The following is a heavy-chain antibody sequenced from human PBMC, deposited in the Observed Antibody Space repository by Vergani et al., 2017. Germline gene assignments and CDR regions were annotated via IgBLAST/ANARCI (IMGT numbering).Heavy chain of an antibody. J-gene: IGHJ4*02. CDR3: ARASDYGDSVPLFY. Sequence: QVPLVQSGAAVKKPGASVKVSCTASGYTFTSYGISWVRQAPGQGLEWMGWISAYNGNTNYAQKLQGRVTMTTDTSTSTAYMELRSLRSDDTAVYYCARASDYGDSVPLFYWGQGTLVTVSS. D-gene: IGHD4-17*01. CDR2: ISAYNGNT. V-gene: IGHV1-18*01. CDR1: GYTFTSYG.